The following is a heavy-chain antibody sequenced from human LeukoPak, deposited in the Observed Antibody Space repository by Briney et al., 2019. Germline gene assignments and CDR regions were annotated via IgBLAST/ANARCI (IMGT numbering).Heavy chain of an antibody. V-gene: IGHV1-3*01. CDR3: ARDGYGRSRYYYGMDV. CDR2: INAGNGNT. Sequence: ASVKVSCKASGYTFTSYAMHWVRQAPGQRLEWMGWINAGNGNTEYSQKFQGRVTITRDTSASTAYMELSSLRSEDTAVYYCARDGYGRSRYYYGMDVWGQGTTVTVSS. CDR1: GYTFTSYA. J-gene: IGHJ6*02. D-gene: IGHD5-18*01.